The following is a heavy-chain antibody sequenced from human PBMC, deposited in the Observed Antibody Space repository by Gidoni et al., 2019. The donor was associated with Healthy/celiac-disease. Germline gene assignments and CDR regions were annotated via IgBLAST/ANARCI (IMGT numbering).Heavy chain of an antibody. J-gene: IGHJ4*02. CDR1: GFTFSYYY. Sequence: QVQLVEAGGGLVKPGGSRRLYCAASGFTFSYYYMSWIRRAPGKGLEWVAYISSSGSTIYYADSVKGRFTISRDNAKKTLYLQMNSLRAEDTAVYYRARESNHGYSAWTGAFDYWGQGTLVTVSS. V-gene: IGHV3-11*01. CDR3: ARESNHGYSAWTGAFDY. D-gene: IGHD5-18*01. CDR2: ISSSGSTI.